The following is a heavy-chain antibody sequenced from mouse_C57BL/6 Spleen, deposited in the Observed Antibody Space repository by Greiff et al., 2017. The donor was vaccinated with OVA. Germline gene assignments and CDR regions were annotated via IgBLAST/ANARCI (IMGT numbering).Heavy chain of an antibody. J-gene: IGHJ4*01. CDR1: GYTFTGYW. D-gene: IGHD2-1*01. V-gene: IGHV1-9*01. CDR3: AGRGLYYGSYLYAMDY. Sequence: QVQLQQPGAELMKPGASVKLSCKASGYTFTGYWIEWVKQRPGHGLEWIGEILPGSGSTNYNEKFKGKAPFTVATSSNTAYMQLSSLTTDDSAIYYCAGRGLYYGSYLYAMDYWGQGTSVTVSS. CDR2: ILPGSGST.